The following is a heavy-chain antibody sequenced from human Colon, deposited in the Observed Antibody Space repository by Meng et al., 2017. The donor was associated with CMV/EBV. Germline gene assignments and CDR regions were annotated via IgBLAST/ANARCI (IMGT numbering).Heavy chain of an antibody. D-gene: IGHD6-19*01. CDR3: ARDFNSLAVSAANWFDP. CDR1: GYPFTGYY. V-gene: IGHV1-2*02. J-gene: IGHJ5*02. CDR2: INPNSGGT. Sequence: GVEVATPGASVQVSCKAPGYPFTGYYMHWVRQAPGQGLEWMGWINPNSGGTNYKEKFQGRVTMTRDTSISTAYMELSGLTSDDTAVYYCARDFNSLAVSAANWFDPWGQGTLVTVSS.